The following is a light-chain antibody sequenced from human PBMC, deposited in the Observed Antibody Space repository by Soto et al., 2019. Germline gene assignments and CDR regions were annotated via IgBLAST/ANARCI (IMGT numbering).Light chain of an antibody. CDR2: DVT. CDR1: SSDVGAYNY. J-gene: IGLJ1*01. Sequence: QSVLTQPRSMSGSPGQSVTISCTGTSSDVGAYNYVSWYQQHPDKAPKLMIYDVTKRPSGVPDRFSGSKSGNTASLTISGLQAEDEADYYCCSYASSSTLYVFGTGTKLTVL. CDR3: CSYASSSTLYV. V-gene: IGLV2-11*01.